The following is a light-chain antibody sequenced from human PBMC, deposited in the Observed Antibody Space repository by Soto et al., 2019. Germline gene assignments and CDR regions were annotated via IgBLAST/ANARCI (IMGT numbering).Light chain of an antibody. CDR1: QSIFNNY. Sequence: EIVLTQSPVTLSLSPMERATLSCRASQSIFNNYLAWYQQKPGQAPRLLVYGASFRATGIPDRFSGSGSGTDFTLTISRLEPEDFAMYYCQQYGGSPFTFGQGTRLEIK. J-gene: IGKJ2*01. CDR2: GAS. V-gene: IGKV3-20*01. CDR3: QQYGGSPFT.